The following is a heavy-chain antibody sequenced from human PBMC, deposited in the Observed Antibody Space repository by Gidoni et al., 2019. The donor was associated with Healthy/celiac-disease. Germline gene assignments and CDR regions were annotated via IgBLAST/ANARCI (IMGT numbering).Heavy chain of an antibody. CDR2: ISYDGRNK. J-gene: IGHJ4*02. Sequence: QVQLVESGGGVVQPGRPLRLSCAASGFTFSSHGMHWVPQAPGKGLEWVAVISYDGRNKYYADSVKGRFTIYIDNSKNTLYLQMNSLRAEDTAVYYCARAAPSIAAAGTGTDYWGQGPLVTVSS. CDR3: ARAAPSIAAAGTGTDY. V-gene: IGHV3-30*03. CDR1: GFTFSSHG. D-gene: IGHD6-13*01.